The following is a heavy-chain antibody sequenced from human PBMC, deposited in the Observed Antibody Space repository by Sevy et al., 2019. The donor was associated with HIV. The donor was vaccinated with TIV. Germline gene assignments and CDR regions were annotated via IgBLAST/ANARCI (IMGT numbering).Heavy chain of an antibody. Sequence: GGSLRLSCAASGLTFSNYVMSWVRQAPGKGLEWLSVISGSSGTTYAAESVKGRVTISRDNSKNMLYLHMSSLGAEDTAVYYCARNLSPSGAFDIWGQGTRVTVSS. CDR2: ISGSSGTT. CDR3: ARNLSPSGAFDI. J-gene: IGHJ3*02. CDR1: GLTFSNYV. D-gene: IGHD6-25*01. V-gene: IGHV3-23*01.